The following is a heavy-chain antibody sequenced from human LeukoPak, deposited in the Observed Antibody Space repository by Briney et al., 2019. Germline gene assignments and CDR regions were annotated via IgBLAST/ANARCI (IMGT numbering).Heavy chain of an antibody. Sequence: SVKVSCKASGYTFTSYGISWVRQAPGQGLEWMGGIIPIFGTANYAQKFQGRVTITTDESTSTAYMELSSLRSEDTAVYYCARRVVTMVRGVMAPGSFDYWGQGTLVTVSS. D-gene: IGHD3-10*01. CDR2: IIPIFGTA. J-gene: IGHJ4*02. V-gene: IGHV1-69*05. CDR1: GYTFTSYG. CDR3: ARRVVTMVRGVMAPGSFDY.